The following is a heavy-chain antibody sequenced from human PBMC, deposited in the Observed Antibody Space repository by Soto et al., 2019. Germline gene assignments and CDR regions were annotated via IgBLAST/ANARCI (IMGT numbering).Heavy chain of an antibody. CDR1: GFTFSSYS. Sequence: PGGSLRLSCAASGFTFSSYSMNWVRQAPGKGLEWVSSISSSSSYIYYADSVKGRFTISRDNAKNSLYLQMNSLRAEDTAVYYCAREGYYYDSSGYLNWYYFDYWGQGTLVTVSS. D-gene: IGHD3-22*01. CDR3: AREGYYYDSSGYLNWYYFDY. V-gene: IGHV3-21*01. CDR2: ISSSSSYI. J-gene: IGHJ4*02.